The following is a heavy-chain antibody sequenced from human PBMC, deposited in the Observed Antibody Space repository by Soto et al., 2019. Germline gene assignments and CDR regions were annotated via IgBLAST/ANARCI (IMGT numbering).Heavy chain of an antibody. CDR1: GFTFSSYA. CDR2: ISGSGGST. D-gene: IGHD3-3*01. V-gene: IGHV3-23*01. CDR3: AKEPLLEGFYYYYYMDV. Sequence: GGSLRLSCAASGFTFSSYAMSWVRQAPGKGLEWVSAISGSGGSTYYADSVKGRFTISRDNSKNTLYLQMNSLRAEDTAVYYCAKEPLLEGFYYYYYMDVWGKGTTGTVSS. J-gene: IGHJ6*03.